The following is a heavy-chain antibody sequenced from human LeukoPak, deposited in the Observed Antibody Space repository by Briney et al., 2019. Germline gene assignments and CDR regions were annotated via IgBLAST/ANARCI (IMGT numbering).Heavy chain of an antibody. CDR3: ASDKSIPNLDAFDI. CDR2: IKQGGSEI. J-gene: IGHJ3*02. V-gene: IGHV3-7*05. D-gene: IGHD1-14*01. CDR1: GFMFRSYW. Sequence: PGGSLRLSCAASGFMFRSYWMTWARQAPGKGLEWVANIKQGGSEINYLDSVRGRFTISRDDTRNSLYLQMNSLRVEDTAVYYCASDKSIPNLDAFDIWGQGTMVTVSS.